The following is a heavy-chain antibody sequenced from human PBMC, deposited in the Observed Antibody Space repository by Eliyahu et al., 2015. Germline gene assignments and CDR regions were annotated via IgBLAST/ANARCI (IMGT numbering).Heavy chain of an antibody. Sequence: QVQLQESGPGLVKPSQTLSXXCXXXGGSXSSGGYYWSWIRQHPGKGLEWIWYIYYSGSTYYNPSLKSLVTISVDTSKNQFSLKLSSVTAADTAVYYCARGVVVAATSLGAFDIWGQGTMVTVSS. V-gene: IGHV4-31*01. D-gene: IGHD2-15*01. CDR1: GGSXSSGGYY. J-gene: IGHJ3*02. CDR2: IYYSGST. CDR3: ARGVVVAATSLGAFDI.